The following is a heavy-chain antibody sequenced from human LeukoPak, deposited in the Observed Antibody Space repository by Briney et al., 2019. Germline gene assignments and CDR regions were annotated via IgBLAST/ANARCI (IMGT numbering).Heavy chain of an antibody. D-gene: IGHD2-21*02. CDR1: GCTFSSSW. CDR3: ATASRGGDSIY. Sequence: GGSLRLSCAASGCTFSSSWMSWVRQAPGKGLEWLANVKTDGSEKFYVDSVKGRFTISRDNAKNSLYLQMNSPRAEDTALYYCATASRGGDSIYWGQGTLVTVSS. J-gene: IGHJ4*02. V-gene: IGHV3-7*05. CDR2: VKTDGSEK.